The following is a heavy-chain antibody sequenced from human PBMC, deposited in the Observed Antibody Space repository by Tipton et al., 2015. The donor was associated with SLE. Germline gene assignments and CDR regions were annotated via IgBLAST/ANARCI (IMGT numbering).Heavy chain of an antibody. CDR2: ISDSSTTI. J-gene: IGHJ6*02. D-gene: IGHD1-1*01. CDR1: GFPFDLYA. CDR3: AKDQIWKSGYYYYDMDV. V-gene: IGHV3-23*01. Sequence: SLRLSCAASGFPFDLYAMSWVRQAPGKGLEWVSTISDSSTTIYYVDSVRGRFTISRDNSKNTLSLQMNSLRAEDTAVYYCAKDQIWKSGYYYYDMDVWGQETTVTVSS.